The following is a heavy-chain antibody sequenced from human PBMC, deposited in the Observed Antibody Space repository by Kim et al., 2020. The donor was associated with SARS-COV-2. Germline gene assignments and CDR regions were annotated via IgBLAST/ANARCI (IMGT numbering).Heavy chain of an antibody. J-gene: IGHJ2*01. CDR3: AKD. CDR2: MSDDERNE. V-gene: IGHV3-30*18. Sequence: GGSLRLSCTTSGFTFSSYAMHWVRQAPGKGLEWVAVMSDDERNEYYADSVKGRFTISRDDSKNTLFLQMKSLRPEDAAIYYCAKDRGRG. CDR1: GFTFSSYA.